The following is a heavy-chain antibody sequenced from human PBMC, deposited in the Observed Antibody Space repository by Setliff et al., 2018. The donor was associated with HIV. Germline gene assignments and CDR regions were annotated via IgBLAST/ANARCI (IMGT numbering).Heavy chain of an antibody. CDR3: ARSGYTSGFYWVFGAFGV. D-gene: IGHD3-22*01. J-gene: IGHJ3*01. V-gene: IGHV4-59*01. CDR1: GGSISNYY. CDR2: IQYGDIS. Sequence: ETLSLTCTVSGGSISNYYWTWIRQPPGKGPEWIASIQYGDISHYNPSLQSRVTISVDTSTKKFSLYLSSVNETDTAVYYCARSGYTSGFYWVFGAFGVWGQGKMVTVSS.